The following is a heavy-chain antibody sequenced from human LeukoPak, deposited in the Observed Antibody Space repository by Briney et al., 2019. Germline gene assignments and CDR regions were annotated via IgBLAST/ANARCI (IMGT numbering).Heavy chain of an antibody. CDR2: IKLDGSQK. D-gene: IGHD2-15*01. CDR3: ATVAGDCSGGRCYLLRFDY. CDR1: GFTFTNYW. J-gene: IGHJ4*02. V-gene: IGHV3-7*01. Sequence: GGSLRLSCAASGFTFTNYWMSWVRQAPGKGLKWVANIKLDGSQKDYVDSVKGRFTISSDNAKNSLYLQMNSLRGDDTAVYYCATVAGDCSGGRCYLLRFDYWGQGTLVTVSS.